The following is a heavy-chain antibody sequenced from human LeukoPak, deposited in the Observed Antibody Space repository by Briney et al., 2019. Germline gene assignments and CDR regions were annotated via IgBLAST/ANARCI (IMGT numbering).Heavy chain of an antibody. V-gene: IGHV1-18*01. CDR1: GYTFTSYG. J-gene: IGHJ4*02. CDR2: ISAYNGNT. CDR3: ARGDSGWHLGLGFDY. D-gene: IGHD6-19*01. Sequence: ASVKVSCKASGYTFTSYGISWVRQAPGQGLEWMGWISAYNGNTNYAQKPQGRVTMTTDTSTSTAYMELRSLRSDDTAVYYCARGDSGWHLGLGFDYWGQGTLVTVSS.